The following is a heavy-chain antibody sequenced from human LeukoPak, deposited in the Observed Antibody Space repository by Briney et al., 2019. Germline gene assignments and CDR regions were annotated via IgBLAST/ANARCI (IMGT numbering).Heavy chain of an antibody. D-gene: IGHD2-2*01. CDR3: ARGGYQYNWFDP. CDR2: IGSSGGHT. Sequence: GGSLRLSCGASAFTFSDSYMSWIRQAPGKGLEWVSYIGSSGGHTNYADSVKGRFTISRDNAKNSLYLQLNSLRAEDTAVYYCARGGYQYNWFDPWGQGTLVTVSS. CDR1: AFTFSDSY. V-gene: IGHV3-11*06. J-gene: IGHJ5*02.